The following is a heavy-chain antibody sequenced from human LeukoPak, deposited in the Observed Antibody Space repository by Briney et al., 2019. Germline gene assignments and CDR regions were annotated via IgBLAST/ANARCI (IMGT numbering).Heavy chain of an antibody. CDR1: GYTFTGYY. D-gene: IGHD2-2*01. J-gene: IGHJ4*02. CDR3: ARVIGPPLRPSYQLLYY. Sequence: ASVKVSCKASGYTFTGYYMHWVRQAPGQGLEWMGWINPNSGGTNYAQKFQGRVTMTRDTSISTAYMELSRLRSDDTAVYYCARVIGPPLRPSYQLLYYWGQGTLVTVSS. V-gene: IGHV1-2*02. CDR2: INPNSGGT.